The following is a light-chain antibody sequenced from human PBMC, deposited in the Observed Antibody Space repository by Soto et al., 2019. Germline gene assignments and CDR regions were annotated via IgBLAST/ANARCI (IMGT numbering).Light chain of an antibody. V-gene: IGLV1-40*01. CDR2: GNS. Sequence: QPVLTQPPSVSGAPGQRVTISCTGSSYNIGAGYDVHWYQQLPGTAPKLLIYGNSNRPSGVPDRFSGSKSGTSASLAITGLQAEDEADYYCQSYDSSLSGSLFGGGTKVTVL. CDR3: QSYDSSLSGSL. CDR1: SYNIGAGYD. J-gene: IGLJ3*02.